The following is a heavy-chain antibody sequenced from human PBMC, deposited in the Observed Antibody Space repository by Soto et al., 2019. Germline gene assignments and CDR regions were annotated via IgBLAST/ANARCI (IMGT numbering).Heavy chain of an antibody. V-gene: IGHV1-18*01. CDR1: GYTFTSYG. Sequence: ASVKVSCKASGYTFTSYGISWVRQAPGQGLEWMGWISAYNGNTNYAQKLQGRVTMTTDTSTSTAYMELRSLRSDDTAVYYCARDCIAAAGNYYYYGMDVWGQGTTVTVSS. CDR3: ARDCIAAAGNYYYYGMDV. D-gene: IGHD6-13*01. CDR2: ISAYNGNT. J-gene: IGHJ6*02.